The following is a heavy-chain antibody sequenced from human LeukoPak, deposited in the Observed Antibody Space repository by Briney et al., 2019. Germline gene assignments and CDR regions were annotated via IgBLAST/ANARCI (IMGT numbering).Heavy chain of an antibody. CDR3: AISARYYDFWSGPYVDY. D-gene: IGHD3-3*01. CDR1: GGTFSSYA. V-gene: IGHV1-69*05. CDR2: IIPIFGTA. Sequence: ASVKVSCKASGGTFSSYAISWVRQAPGLGLEWMGRIIPIFGTANYAQKFQGRVTITTDESTSTAYMEPSSLRSEDTAVYYCAISARYYDFWSGPYVDYWGQGTLVTVSS. J-gene: IGHJ4*02.